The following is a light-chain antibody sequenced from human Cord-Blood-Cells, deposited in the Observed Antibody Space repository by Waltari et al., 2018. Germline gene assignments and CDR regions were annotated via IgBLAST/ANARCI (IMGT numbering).Light chain of an antibody. V-gene: IGLV2-14*01. J-gene: IGLJ1*01. CDR2: DVS. Sequence: QSALTQPASVSGSPGQSITISCTGTSSDVGGYNYVSWYQKHPGKAPKLMIYDVSNRPSGFSMRFSGSKSGNTASLTISELQAEDEADYYCSSYTSSSTRVFGTGTKVTVL. CDR1: SSDVGGYNY. CDR3: SSYTSSSTRV.